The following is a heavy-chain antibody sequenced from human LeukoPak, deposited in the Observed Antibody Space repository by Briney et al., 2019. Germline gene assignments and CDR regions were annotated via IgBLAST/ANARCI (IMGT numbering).Heavy chain of an antibody. J-gene: IGHJ3*01. CDR1: GFTFSNYW. D-gene: IGHD1-1*01. V-gene: IGHV3-7*01. Sequence: GGSLRLSCEVSGFTFSNYWMMWVRQAPGKGLEWVASIDEDGSETNYVDSVTGRFTVSRDHAKNSLFLQMNSLRAEDTAVYYWVRYGRRANDQPFDVWGQGTTVTVSS. CDR2: IDEDGSET. CDR3: VRYGRRANDQPFDV.